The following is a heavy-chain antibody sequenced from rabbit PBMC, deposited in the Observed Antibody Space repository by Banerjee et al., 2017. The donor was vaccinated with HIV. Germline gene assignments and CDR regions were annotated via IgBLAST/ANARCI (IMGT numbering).Heavy chain of an antibody. CDR1: GFSFSSSYW. Sequence: QEQLGESGGGLDQPEGSLTLTCKASGFSFSSSYWMCWVRQAPGKGLELIACIGTSSANTWYASWAKGRFPISKPSSTTVTLQMTSLTAADTATYFCARGYAGYAGYGYAMDYFNLWGPGTLVTVS. CDR2: IGTSSANT. J-gene: IGHJ4*01. D-gene: IGHD6-1*01. V-gene: IGHV1S45*01. CDR3: ARGYAGYAGYGYAMDYFNL.